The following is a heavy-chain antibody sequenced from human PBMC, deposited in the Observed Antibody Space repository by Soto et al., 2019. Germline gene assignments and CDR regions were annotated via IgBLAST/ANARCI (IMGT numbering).Heavy chain of an antibody. CDR2: IYYSGST. Sequence: QVQLQESGPGLVKPSQTLSLTCTVSGGSISSGGYYWSWIRQHPGKGLEWIGYIYYSGSTYYNPSLKSRVTISVDTSQNQFSLKLSSVTAADTAVYYCARDQGHYYDSSGYYYVYYYGMDVWGQGTTVTVSS. CDR3: ARDQGHYYDSSGYYYVYYYGMDV. D-gene: IGHD3-22*01. V-gene: IGHV4-31*03. CDR1: GGSISSGGYY. J-gene: IGHJ6*02.